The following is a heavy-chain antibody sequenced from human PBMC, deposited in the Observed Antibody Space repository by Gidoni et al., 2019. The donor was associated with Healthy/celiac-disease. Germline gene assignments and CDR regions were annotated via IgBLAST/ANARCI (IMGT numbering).Heavy chain of an antibody. CDR3: ARGGGNWSGHYPHYYYYGMDV. Sequence: EVQLVESGGGLVQPGGSLRLSCAASGCTFSSYEMNWVRQAPGKGLAWVSYISSSGSTIYYADAVKGRFTISRDNAKNSLYLQMNSLRAEDTAVYYCARGGGNWSGHYPHYYYYGMDVWGQGTTVTVSS. V-gene: IGHV3-48*03. CDR1: GCTFSSYE. J-gene: IGHJ6*02. CDR2: ISSSGSTI. D-gene: IGHD3-3*01.